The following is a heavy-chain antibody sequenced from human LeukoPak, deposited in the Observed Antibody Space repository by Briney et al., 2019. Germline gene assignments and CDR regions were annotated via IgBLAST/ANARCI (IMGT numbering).Heavy chain of an antibody. CDR2: ISVGDYNT. V-gene: IGHV3-23*01. D-gene: IGHD1-7*01. Sequence: GGSLRLSCAASGFIISSSAVSWVRQAPGKGLEWVSTISVGDYNTYYADSVRGRFTISRDNSKNTLHLQMNSLRAEDTALYYCAKTGVSGTRGPSDYWGQGTLVTVSS. J-gene: IGHJ4*02. CDR3: AKTGVSGTRGPSDY. CDR1: GFIISSSA.